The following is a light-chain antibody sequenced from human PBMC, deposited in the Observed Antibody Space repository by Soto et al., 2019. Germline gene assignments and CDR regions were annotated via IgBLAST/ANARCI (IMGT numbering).Light chain of an antibody. V-gene: IGKV3-20*01. CDR2: GAS. CDR1: QSVSSSY. Sequence: EIVLTQSPGTLSLSPGERATLSCRASQSVSSSYLAWYQQKPGQAPRLLIYGASSRATGIPDRFSDSGSGTDFNLTISRLEPEDFAVYYCQQYGSSPWTFGQGTKVDIK. CDR3: QQYGSSPWT. J-gene: IGKJ1*01.